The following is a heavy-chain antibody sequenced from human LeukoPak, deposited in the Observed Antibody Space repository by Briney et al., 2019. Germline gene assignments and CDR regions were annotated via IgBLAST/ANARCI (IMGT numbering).Heavy chain of an antibody. CDR3: AHILDGNWVNWPWTHDAFDI. V-gene: IGHV2-5*01. CDR1: XFSLSTSGVG. J-gene: IGHJ3*02. D-gene: IGHD1-1*01. CDR2: XYWNDDK. Sequence: TXXLTLTXTFSXFSLSTSGVGVGXIRQPPXKALEWLALXYWNDDKRYSPSLKSRLTITKDTSKNHVVLTMTNMDPVDTATYYCAHILDGNWVNWPWTHDAFDIWGQGTMVTVSS.